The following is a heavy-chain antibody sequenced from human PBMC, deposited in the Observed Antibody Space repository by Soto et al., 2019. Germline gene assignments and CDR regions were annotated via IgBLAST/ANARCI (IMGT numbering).Heavy chain of an antibody. V-gene: IGHV3-7*01. D-gene: IGHD2-15*01. Sequence: GGSLRRSCVASGFTFTNYLMTWVRQAPGKGLEWVANINQDGSERTHVDSVKGRFTVSRDNAKNSLYLEMNRLRAEDTAVYYCARGDIVVVVAAGGMDVWGQGTTVTVSS. CDR2: INQDGSER. CDR1: GFTFTNYL. J-gene: IGHJ6*02. CDR3: ARGDIVVVVAAGGMDV.